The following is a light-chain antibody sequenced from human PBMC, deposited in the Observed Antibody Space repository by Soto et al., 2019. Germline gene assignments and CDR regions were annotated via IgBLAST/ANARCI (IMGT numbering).Light chain of an antibody. CDR1: QTVNTY. V-gene: IGKV3-11*01. J-gene: IGKJ1*01. CDR3: QQRGNSPET. CDR2: DAS. Sequence: LLTQSPATLSLSPGERATLSCRASQTVNTYLAWYQQKPGQAPRLLIYDASTRATGIPARFSGSGSGTDFILTISSLEPEGFAVYFCQQRGNSPETFGQGTKVDIK.